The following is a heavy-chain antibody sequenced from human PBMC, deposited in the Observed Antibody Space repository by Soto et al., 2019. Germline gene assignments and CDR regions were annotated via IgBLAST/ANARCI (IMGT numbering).Heavy chain of an antibody. Sequence: QVQLVQSGAEVKQPGASVKVSCKASGYTFTGYYMHWVRQAPGQGLEWMGWINPNSGGTNYAQKFQGWVTMTRDTSISTAYMELSRLRSDDTAVYYCARGYCSGGSCYHDFDYWGQGTLVTVSS. J-gene: IGHJ4*02. CDR2: INPNSGGT. CDR1: GYTFTGYY. CDR3: ARGYCSGGSCYHDFDY. V-gene: IGHV1-2*04. D-gene: IGHD2-15*01.